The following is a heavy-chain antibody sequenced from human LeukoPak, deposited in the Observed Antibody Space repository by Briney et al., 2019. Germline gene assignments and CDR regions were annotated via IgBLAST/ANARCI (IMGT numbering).Heavy chain of an antibody. Sequence: GGSLRLSCAASGFTFSVYSMNWVRQAPGKRLEWVSSISSSGTYIYNADSLKGRFTISRDDAKNALYLQMTSLRAEDTAVYYRARGVTMVRGVISYYFGYWGQGTLVTVSS. CDR1: GFTFSVYS. CDR3: ARGVTMVRGVISYYFGY. V-gene: IGHV3-21*01. D-gene: IGHD3-10*01. CDR2: ISSSGTYI. J-gene: IGHJ4*02.